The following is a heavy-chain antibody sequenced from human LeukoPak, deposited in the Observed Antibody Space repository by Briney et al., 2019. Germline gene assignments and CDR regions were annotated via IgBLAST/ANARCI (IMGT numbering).Heavy chain of an antibody. CDR1: GFTFRSYW. Sequence: GGSLRLSCAASGFTFRSYWTNWARQAPGKGLEGGASINHKGKVNYYVDSVTGRFTISRDNAKNSLYLQMRNLRAETTAVYFCARGGGLAVWGQGATVTVSS. CDR2: INHKGKVN. CDR3: ARGGGLAV. V-gene: IGHV3-7*03. J-gene: IGHJ6*02. D-gene: IGHD3-16*01.